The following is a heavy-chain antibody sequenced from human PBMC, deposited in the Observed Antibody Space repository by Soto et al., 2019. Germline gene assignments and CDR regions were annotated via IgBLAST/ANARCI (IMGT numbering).Heavy chain of an antibody. J-gene: IGHJ4*01. CDR3: ATLVVPAADHFDY. Sequence: QVQLVESGGRVVQAGRSLRLSCAASGFTFSTYGMHWVRQAPGKGLDWVAVISYDGTNKYYADSVKGRFTISRDNSRTTLYLQLNRLRPEDTAVYFCATLVVPAADHFDYWGQGTLVSVSS. D-gene: IGHD2-15*01. CDR2: ISYDGTNK. V-gene: IGHV3-30*03. CDR1: GFTFSTYG.